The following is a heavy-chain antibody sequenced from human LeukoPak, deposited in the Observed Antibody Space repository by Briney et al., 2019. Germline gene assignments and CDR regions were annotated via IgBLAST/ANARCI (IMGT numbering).Heavy chain of an antibody. J-gene: IGHJ4*02. CDR3: ARDAFYCSSTACPKVDY. V-gene: IGHV4-38-2*02. CDR1: GYSISSGYY. Sequence: PSETLSLTCTVSGYSISSGYYWGWIRQPPGKGLEWIGSIYHSGNTYYNPSLMSRVTISVDTSKNQFSLKLSSVTAADTAVYYCARDAFYCSSTACPKVDYWGQGALVTVSS. D-gene: IGHD2-2*01. CDR2: IYHSGNT.